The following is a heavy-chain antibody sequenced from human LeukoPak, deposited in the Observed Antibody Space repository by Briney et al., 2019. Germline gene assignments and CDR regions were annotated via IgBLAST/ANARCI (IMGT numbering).Heavy chain of an antibody. D-gene: IGHD3-16*01. CDR1: GYTFTSYD. J-gene: IGHJ4*02. V-gene: IGHV1-8*01. CDR2: MNPNSGNT. Sequence: GASVKVSCKASGYTFTSYDINWVRQATGQGLEWMGWMNPNSGNTGYAQKFQGRVTMTRNTSISTAYMELSSLRSEDTAVYYCATGIMIPAGFDYWGQGTLVTVSS. CDR3: ATGIMIPAGFDY.